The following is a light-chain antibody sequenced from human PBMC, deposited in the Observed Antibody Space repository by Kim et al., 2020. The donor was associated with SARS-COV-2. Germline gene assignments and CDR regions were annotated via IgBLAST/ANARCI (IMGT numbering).Light chain of an antibody. CDR1: SSDVGAYNY. CDR3: CSYAGINTYV. J-gene: IGLJ1*01. CDR2: EVS. V-gene: IGLV2-8*01. Sequence: QSALTQPPSASGSPGQSVTISCTGTSSDVGAYNYVSWYQQHPGKAPKLIISEVSKRPSGVPDRFSGSKSGNTDSLTVSGLQTDDEADYYCCSYAGINTYVFGTGTKVTVL.